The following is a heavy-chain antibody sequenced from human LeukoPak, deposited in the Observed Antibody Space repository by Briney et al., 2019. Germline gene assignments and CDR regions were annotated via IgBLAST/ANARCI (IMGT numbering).Heavy chain of an antibody. V-gene: IGHV1-69*13. CDR1: GYTFTSYY. D-gene: IGHD3-9*01. Sequence: VASVKVSCKASGYTFTSYYMHWVRQAPGQGLEWMGGIIPIFGTANYAQKFQGRVTITADESTSTAYMELSSLRSEDTAVYYCARARTPLRYFDWSPYYYYYYGMDVWGQGTTVTVSS. J-gene: IGHJ6*02. CDR3: ARARTPLRYFDWSPYYYYYYGMDV. CDR2: IIPIFGTA.